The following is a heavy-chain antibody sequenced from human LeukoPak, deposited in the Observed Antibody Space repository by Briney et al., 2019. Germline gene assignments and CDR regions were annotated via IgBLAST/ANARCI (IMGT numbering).Heavy chain of an antibody. D-gene: IGHD6-13*01. CDR1: GFTFSSYA. CDR3: AREVAYSRDY. CDR2: IKQDGSEI. V-gene: IGHV3-7*01. J-gene: IGHJ4*02. Sequence: PGGSLRLSCAASGFTFSSYAMSWVRQAPGKGLEWVANIKQDGSEIYYVDSVKGRFTISRDNAKNSLYLQMNSLRAEDTAVYYCAREVAYSRDYWGLGTLVTVSS.